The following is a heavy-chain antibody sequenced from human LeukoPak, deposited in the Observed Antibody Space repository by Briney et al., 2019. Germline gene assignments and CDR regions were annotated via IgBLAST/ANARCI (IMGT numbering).Heavy chain of an antibody. CDR3: ARVLESMVRGVIISYYYYGMDV. V-gene: IGHV4-31*03. CDR2: IYDSGSS. Sequence: PSETLSLTCTVSAASISSGAYYWTWIRQRPGEGLEWMGYIYDSGSSYYNPSLKSRVTISVDTSKNQFSLKLSSVTAADTAVYYCARVLESMVRGVIISYYYYGMDVWGQGTTVTVSS. D-gene: IGHD3-10*01. CDR1: AASISSGAYY. J-gene: IGHJ6*02.